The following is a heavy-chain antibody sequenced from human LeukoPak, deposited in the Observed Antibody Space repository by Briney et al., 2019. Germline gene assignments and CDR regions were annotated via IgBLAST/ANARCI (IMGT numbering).Heavy chain of an antibody. Sequence: PSETPSLTCSVSGGSISGYYWSWVRQPPGKGLGWIGYIYTSGSTNYNPSLKSRVTISVDTSKNQFSLKLSSVTAADTAVYYCARALERPSDWGQGTLVTVSS. D-gene: IGHD1-1*01. CDR2: IYTSGST. CDR3: ARALERPSD. J-gene: IGHJ4*02. V-gene: IGHV4-4*09. CDR1: GGSISGYY.